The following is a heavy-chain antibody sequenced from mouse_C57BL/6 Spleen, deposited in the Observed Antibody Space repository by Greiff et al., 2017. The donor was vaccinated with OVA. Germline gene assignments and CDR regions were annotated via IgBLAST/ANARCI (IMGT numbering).Heavy chain of an antibody. CDR3: AREGGSLAY. J-gene: IGHJ3*01. CDR1: GYTFTSYW. CDR2: IDPSDSET. V-gene: IGHV1-52*01. D-gene: IGHD1-1*01. Sequence: QVQLQQPGAELVRPGSSVKLSCKASGYTFTSYWMHWVKQRPIQGLEWIGNIDPSDSETHYNQKFKDKATLTVDKSSCTAYMQLSSLTSEDSAVYYCAREGGSLAYWGQGTLVTVSA.